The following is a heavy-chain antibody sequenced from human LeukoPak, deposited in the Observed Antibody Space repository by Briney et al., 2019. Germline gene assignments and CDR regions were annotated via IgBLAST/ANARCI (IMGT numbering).Heavy chain of an antibody. D-gene: IGHD1-20*01. CDR3: ASMANYNWNFYMDV. J-gene: IGHJ6*03. Sequence: SETLSLTYTVSGGSISSYYWSWIRQPPGKGLEWIGYIYDSRSTNYNPSLKSRVTISIDTSKNQFSLKLSSVTAADTAVYYCASMANYNWNFYMDVWGKGTTVTVSS. CDR2: IYDSRST. CDR1: GGSISSYY. V-gene: IGHV4-59*01.